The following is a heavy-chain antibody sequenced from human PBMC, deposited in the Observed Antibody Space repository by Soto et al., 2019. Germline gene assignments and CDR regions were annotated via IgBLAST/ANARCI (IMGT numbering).Heavy chain of an antibody. CDR2: IGSSSSYI. CDR3: ARDIIGGGYYWSVKPSYYYYGMDV. D-gene: IGHD3-22*01. CDR1: EVKSVGLG. V-gene: IGHV3-21*01. Sequence: RHCWGALEVKSVGLGRSWVSKEQGKGLEWVSSIGSSSSYIYYADSVKGRFTISRDNAKNSLYLQMNSLRAEDTAVYYCARDIIGGGYYWSVKPSYYYYGMDVWGQGTTVTVSS. J-gene: IGHJ6*02.